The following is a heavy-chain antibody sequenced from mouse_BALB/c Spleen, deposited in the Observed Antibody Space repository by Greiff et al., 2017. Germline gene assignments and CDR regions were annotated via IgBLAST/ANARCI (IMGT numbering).Heavy chain of an antibody. CDR1: GYTFTSYW. J-gene: IGHJ3*01. Sequence: QVQLQQSGPELVRPGASVTMSCKASGYTFTSYWMHWVKQRPGQGLEWIGMIDPSNSETRLNQKFKDKATLNVDKSSNTAYMQLSSLTSEDSAVYYCARPQFITTAPWFAYWGQGTLVTVSA. CDR3: ARPQFITTAPWFAY. D-gene: IGHD1-2*01. V-gene: IGHV1S127*01. CDR2: IDPSNSET.